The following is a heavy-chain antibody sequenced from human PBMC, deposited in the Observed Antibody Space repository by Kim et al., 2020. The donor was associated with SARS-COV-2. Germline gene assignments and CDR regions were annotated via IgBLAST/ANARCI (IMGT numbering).Heavy chain of an antibody. CDR2: IWYDGSNK. CDR3: ARDSLLWFRELFWRQFSYFDY. J-gene: IGHJ4*02. Sequence: GGSLRLSCAASGFTFSSYGMHWVRQAPGKGLEWVAVIWYDGSNKYYADSVKGRFTISRDNSKNTLYLQMNSLRAEDTAVYYCARDSLLWFRELFWRQFSYFDYWGQGTLVTVSS. D-gene: IGHD3-10*01. V-gene: IGHV3-33*01. CDR1: GFTFSSYG.